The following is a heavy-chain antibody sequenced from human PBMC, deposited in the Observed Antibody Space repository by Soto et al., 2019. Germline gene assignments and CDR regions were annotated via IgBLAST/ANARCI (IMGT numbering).Heavy chain of an antibody. CDR2: IIPILGIA. CDR3: ARDGRDSSPKRYYYMDV. CDR1: GGTFSSYT. J-gene: IGHJ6*03. D-gene: IGHD2-15*01. Sequence: ASVKVSCKASGGTFSSYTISWVRQAPGQGLEWMGRIIPILGIANYAQKFQGRVTITADKSTSTAYMELSSLRSEDTAVYYCARDGRDSSPKRYYYMDVWGKGTTVTVSS. V-gene: IGHV1-69*04.